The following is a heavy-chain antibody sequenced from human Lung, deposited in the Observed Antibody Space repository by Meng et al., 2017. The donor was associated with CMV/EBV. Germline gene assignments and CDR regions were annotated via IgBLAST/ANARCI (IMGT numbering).Heavy chain of an antibody. V-gene: IGHV3-7*01. CDR2: INRDGSEK. CDR1: GFRFSTYS. CDR3: ARLFCGPTTCYYFDW. J-gene: IGHJ4*02. Sequence: GESXKISCAASGFRFSTYSMSWVRQAPGKGLEWLASINRDGSEKDYVDSVKGRFTISRDNAKNSLYLVMNSLRAEDTAVYYCARLFCGPTTCYYFDWWGQGXLVTVSS. D-gene: IGHD2-21*01.